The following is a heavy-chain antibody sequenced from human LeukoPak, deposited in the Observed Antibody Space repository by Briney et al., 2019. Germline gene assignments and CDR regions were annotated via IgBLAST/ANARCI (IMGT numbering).Heavy chain of an antibody. CDR3: ARDPVSDKPDYFDD. CDR2: TSSDGGLK. Sequence: GRSLRLSCAASGFTFRSYGFHWVRQAPDMGLEWVAVTSSDGGLKYYADSVKGRFTISRDNSKNTLFLQMNSLRPEDTAVYSCARDPVSDKPDYFDDWGQGTLVTVSS. J-gene: IGHJ4*02. D-gene: IGHD1-14*01. CDR1: GFTFRSYG. V-gene: IGHV3-30*03.